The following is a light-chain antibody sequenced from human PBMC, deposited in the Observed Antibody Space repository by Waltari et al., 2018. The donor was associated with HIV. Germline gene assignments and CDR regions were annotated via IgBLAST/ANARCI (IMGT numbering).Light chain of an antibody. J-gene: IGLJ3*02. Sequence: SALTQHPSASGSIGQSDTITCTSTRSNIGDYNYVTWFQQHPRSAPKLLLYEVTRRPSTVSDRFSGSRSGSTAFLTVAGLQPDDEATYFCSSYGDSLRVLFGGGTNVTVL. CDR1: RSNIGDYNY. CDR3: SSYGDSLRVL. V-gene: IGLV2-8*01. CDR2: EVT.